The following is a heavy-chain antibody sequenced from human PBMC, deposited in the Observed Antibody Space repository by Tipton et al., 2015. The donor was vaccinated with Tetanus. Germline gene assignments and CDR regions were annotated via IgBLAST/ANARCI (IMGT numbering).Heavy chain of an antibody. V-gene: IGHV4-39*07. CDR3: ARDHRLSASYAGWFDP. CDR2: VSYSGTT. CDR1: GDSISSRPYY. Sequence: TLSLTCTVSGDSISSRPYYWDWIRQPPGKGLEWIGSVSYSGTTIFNPSLKSRVTISVDTSRNQFSLRLKSVTPADTAMYYCARDHRLSASYAGWFDPWGQGTLVTVSS. J-gene: IGHJ5*02. D-gene: IGHD2-8*01.